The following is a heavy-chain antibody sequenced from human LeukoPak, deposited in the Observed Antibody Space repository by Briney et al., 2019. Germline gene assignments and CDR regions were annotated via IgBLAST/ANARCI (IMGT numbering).Heavy chain of an antibody. J-gene: IGHJ4*02. D-gene: IGHD3-22*01. CDR1: GFTFSDYG. CDR3: AKALMGYYDSSGYELDY. V-gene: IGHV3-9*01. Sequence: PGGSLRLSCAAAGFTFSDYGMNWVRQAPGKGLEWVSGISWNSGSIGYADSVKGRFTISRDNAKNSLYLQMNSLRAEDTALYYCAKALMGYYDSSGYELDYWGQGTLVTVSS. CDR2: ISWNSGSI.